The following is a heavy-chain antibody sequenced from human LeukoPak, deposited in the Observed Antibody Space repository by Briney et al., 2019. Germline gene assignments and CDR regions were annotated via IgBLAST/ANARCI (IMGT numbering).Heavy chain of an antibody. D-gene: IGHD2-15*01. J-gene: IGHJ5*02. Sequence: HGESLKISCKGSGYSFTSYWIGWVRQMPGKGLEWMGIIYPGDSDTRYSPSFQGQVTISADKSISTAYLQWSSLKASDTAMYYCARQGCSGGSCYDWFDPWGQGTLVTVSS. V-gene: IGHV5-51*01. CDR1: GYSFTSYW. CDR2: IYPGDSDT. CDR3: ARQGCSGGSCYDWFDP.